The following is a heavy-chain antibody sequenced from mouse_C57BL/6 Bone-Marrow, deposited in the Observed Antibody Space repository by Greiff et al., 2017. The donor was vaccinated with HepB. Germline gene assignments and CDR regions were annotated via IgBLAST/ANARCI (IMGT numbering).Heavy chain of an antibody. CDR1: GFTFSDYG. J-gene: IGHJ3*01. CDR3: ARFDLLAY. CDR2: ISNLAYSI. V-gene: IGHV5-15*01. D-gene: IGHD2-10*01. Sequence: EVKLVDSGGGLVQPGGSLKLSCAASGFTFSDYGMAWVRQAPRKGPEWVAFISNLAYSIYYADTVTGRFTISRENAKNTLYLEMSSLRSEDTAMYYCARFDLLAYWGQGTLVTVSA.